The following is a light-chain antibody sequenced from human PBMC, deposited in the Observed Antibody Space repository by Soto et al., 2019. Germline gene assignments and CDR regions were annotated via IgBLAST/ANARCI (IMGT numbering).Light chain of an antibody. CDR2: DSY. J-gene: IGKJ4*01. V-gene: IGKV3-11*01. Sequence: EVVLTQSPDTLSLSPGERATLSCRTSHSVDIYLAWYQQKSGQAPRLLIYDSYNRVTGIPTRFSGSGSGTDFTLTISSLEPEDYAVYYCQQRKYWPPLTFGGGTKVEIK. CDR1: HSVDIY. CDR3: QQRKYWPPLT.